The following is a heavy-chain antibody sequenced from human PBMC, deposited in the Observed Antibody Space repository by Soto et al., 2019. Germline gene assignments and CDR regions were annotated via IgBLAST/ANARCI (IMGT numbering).Heavy chain of an antibody. CDR3: AKRREWCPSDHGMDV. V-gene: IGHV3-30*18. D-gene: IGHD3-3*01. J-gene: IGHJ6*01. CDR1: GFTFSSYG. Sequence: PGGALRLSSAASGFTFSSYGIHWVRQAPGKGLGGLAVISYDGRNTCYADSEKGRFTIARDNSKNTLYLRMNSLRAEDTAVYYFAKRREWCPSDHGMDVWGQGTPVPVSS. CDR2: ISYDGRNT.